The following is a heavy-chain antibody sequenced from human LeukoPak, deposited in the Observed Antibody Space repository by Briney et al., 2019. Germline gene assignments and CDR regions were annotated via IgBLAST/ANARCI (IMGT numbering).Heavy chain of an antibody. CDR3: ARKWHGGFDI. V-gene: IGHV3-64*04. Sequence: PGGSLRLSCAASGFTFSIYAMLWVRQAPGKGLEYVSGISHDGGRTYFAKSVKDRFTISRDNSKNTLWLQMNSLRAEDTAVYYCARKWHGGFDIWSQGTMVTVSS. D-gene: IGHD2-8*01. CDR1: GFTFSIYA. CDR2: ISHDGGRT. J-gene: IGHJ3*02.